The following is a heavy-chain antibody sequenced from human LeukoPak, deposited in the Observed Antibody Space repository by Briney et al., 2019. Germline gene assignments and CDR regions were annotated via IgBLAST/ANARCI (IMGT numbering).Heavy chain of an antibody. CDR3: ARAPFGVVHLFDY. CDR1: GGSFSGYY. J-gene: IGHJ4*02. V-gene: IGHV4-34*01. CDR2: INHSGST. D-gene: IGHD3-3*01. Sequence: KPSETLSLTCAVYGGSFSGYYCSWIRQPPAKELEWSGEINHSGSTNYNPSLKSRVTISVDTSNNQFSLKLSSVTAADTAVYYCARAPFGVVHLFDYWGQGTLVTVSS.